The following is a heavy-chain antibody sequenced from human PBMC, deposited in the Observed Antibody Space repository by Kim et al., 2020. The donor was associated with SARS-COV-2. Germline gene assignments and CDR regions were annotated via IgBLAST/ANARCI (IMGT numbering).Heavy chain of an antibody. J-gene: IGHJ4*02. D-gene: IGHD4-17*01. CDR1: GGYFSTYY. CDR3: TRDEGPVAGTV. Sequence: SETLSLTCTVSGGYFSTYYWSWIRHSPEKGLEWIGNVYYSGGAKYNPSLNSRVTFSMDSAKNQFSLRLTSVTPADAAKYYCTRDEGPVAGTVWGQGILVT. CDR2: VYYSGGA. V-gene: IGHV4-59*03.